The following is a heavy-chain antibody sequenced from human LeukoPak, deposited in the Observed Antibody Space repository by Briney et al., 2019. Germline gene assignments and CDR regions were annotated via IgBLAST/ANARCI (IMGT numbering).Heavy chain of an antibody. CDR1: GGSISGYY. Sequence: SETLSLTCTVSGGSISGYYWSWFRQSPGKRLEWIAYISFTGNTNYNPSLKSRVTISLDTSKTHFSLTLSSLTAADTAVYYCARSPPGWYYDNSGQYYFDTWGQGALVTVSS. CDR2: ISFTGNT. CDR3: ARSPPGWYYDNSGQYYFDT. V-gene: IGHV4-59*08. D-gene: IGHD3-22*01. J-gene: IGHJ4*02.